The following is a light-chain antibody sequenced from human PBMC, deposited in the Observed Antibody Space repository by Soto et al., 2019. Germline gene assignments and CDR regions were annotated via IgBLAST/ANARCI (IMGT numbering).Light chain of an antibody. CDR3: CSYTTSSTLV. Sequence: QSALTQPASVSGSPGQSITISCTGTSSDVGAYNFVSWYQQHPGKAPKLMIYEVSYRPSGISNRFSGSKSGNTASLTISGVQAEDEADYYCCSYTTSSTLVFGSGTKLTVL. V-gene: IGLV2-14*01. J-gene: IGLJ1*01. CDR2: EVS. CDR1: SSDVGAYNF.